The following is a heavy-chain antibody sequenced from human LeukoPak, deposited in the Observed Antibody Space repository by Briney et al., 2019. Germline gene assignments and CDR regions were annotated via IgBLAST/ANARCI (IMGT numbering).Heavy chain of an antibody. V-gene: IGHV1-24*01. CDR3: ATDEFRIDSSGYQFDY. J-gene: IGHJ4*02. Sequence: GASVKVSCKVSGYTLTELSMHWVRQAPGKGLEWMGGFDPEDGETIYAQKFQGRVTMTEDTSTDTAYMELSSLSSEDTAVYYCATDEFRIDSSGYQFDYWGQGTLVTVSS. CDR2: FDPEDGET. D-gene: IGHD3-22*01. CDR1: GYTLTELS.